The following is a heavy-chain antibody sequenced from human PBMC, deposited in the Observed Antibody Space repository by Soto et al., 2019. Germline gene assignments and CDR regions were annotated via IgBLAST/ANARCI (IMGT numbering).Heavy chain of an antibody. V-gene: IGHV5-51*01. D-gene: IGHD6-13*01. CDR1: GYSFTSYW. CDR3: ARQFTAAGTYCYYGMDV. CDR2: IYPGDSDT. Sequence: PGESLKISCKGSGYSFTSYWIGWVRQMPGKGLEWMGIIYPGDSDTRYSPSFQGQVTISADKSISTAYLQWSSLKASDTAMYYCARQFTAAGTYCYYGMDVWGQGTTVTVSS. J-gene: IGHJ6*02.